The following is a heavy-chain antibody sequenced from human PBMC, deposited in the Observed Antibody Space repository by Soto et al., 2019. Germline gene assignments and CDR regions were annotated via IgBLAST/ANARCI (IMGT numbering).Heavy chain of an antibody. CDR3: ASKYSSSWHAFGGYFEY. D-gene: IGHD6-13*01. Sequence: SVKVSCKASGGTFSSYTISWVRQAPGQGLEWMGRIIPILGIANYAQKFQGRVTITADKSTSTAYMELSSLRSEDTAVYYCASKYSSSWHAFGGYFEYWGQGTLVTVSS. CDR2: IIPILGIA. J-gene: IGHJ4*02. V-gene: IGHV1-69*02. CDR1: GGTFSSYT.